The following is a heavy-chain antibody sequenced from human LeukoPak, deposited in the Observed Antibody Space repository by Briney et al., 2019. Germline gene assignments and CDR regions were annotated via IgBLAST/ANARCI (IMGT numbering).Heavy chain of an antibody. CDR1: GFTFSNYW. D-gene: IGHD3-3*01. CDR3: AKDPVLRFLEWLEYYYGMDV. J-gene: IGHJ6*02. CDR2: ISGSGGST. Sequence: GGSLRLSCAASGFTFSNYWMTWVRQAPGKGLEWVSAISGSGGSTYYADSVKGRFTISRDNSKNTLYLQMNSLRAEDTAVYYCAKDPVLRFLEWLEYYYGMDVWGQGTTVTVSS. V-gene: IGHV3-23*01.